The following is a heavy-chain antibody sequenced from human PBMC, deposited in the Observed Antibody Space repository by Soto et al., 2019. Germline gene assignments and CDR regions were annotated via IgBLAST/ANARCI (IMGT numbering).Heavy chain of an antibody. CDR1: GFTVSTYN. D-gene: IGHD1-26*01. CDR2: TYSGGST. V-gene: IGHV3-53*02. CDR3: ARKLSGAVQGWAYGMDV. Sequence: EVHLVESGGGLMQPGGSLRLSCAASGFTVSTYNMIWVRQAPVKGLEWVSVTYSGGSTQYADSVKGRFTVSRDNSTNTLYLQMSSLREEETAVYYCARKLSGAVQGWAYGMDVWGRGTTVTVSS. J-gene: IGHJ6*02.